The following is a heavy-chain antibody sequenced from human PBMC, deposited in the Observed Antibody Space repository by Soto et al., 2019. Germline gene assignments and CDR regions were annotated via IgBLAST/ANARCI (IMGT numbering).Heavy chain of an antibody. CDR3: AKDRIRGTSYFDY. V-gene: IGHV3-30*18. D-gene: IGHD6-6*01. J-gene: IGHJ4*02. Sequence: QVQLLESGGRVVQPGRSLRLSCAASGFSFNTDGMHRVRQAPGKGLEWVAVISYNGDKTFYADTVKGRFTISRDNSQSTLYLQMNSLRPEDTAVYYCAKDRIRGTSYFDYWGQGTLVTVSS. CDR1: GFSFNTDG. CDR2: ISYNGDKT.